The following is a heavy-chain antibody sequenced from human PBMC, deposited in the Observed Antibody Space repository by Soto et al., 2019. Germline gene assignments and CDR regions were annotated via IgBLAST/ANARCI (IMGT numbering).Heavy chain of an antibody. Sequence: PSETLSLTCTVSGGSISSDDYYWSWIRQPPGKGLEWIGYIYFSGSAYDNPSLKSRLTVSVDTSKNQFSLNLSSVTAADTAVYYCARGLHSYSSGNDPSHYGMDVWGQGTTVTVSS. V-gene: IGHV4-30-4*01. D-gene: IGHD3-10*01. J-gene: IGHJ6*02. CDR2: IYFSGSA. CDR3: ARGLHSYSSGNDPSHYGMDV. CDR1: GGSISSDDYY.